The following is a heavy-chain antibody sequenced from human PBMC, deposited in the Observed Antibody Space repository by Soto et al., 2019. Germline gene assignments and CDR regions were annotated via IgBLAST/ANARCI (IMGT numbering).Heavy chain of an antibody. CDR2: IHPSGDNT. V-gene: IGHV1-46*01. Sequence: QVQLVQSGAEVKKPGASVKVSCKASRYTFTSYYMHWVRQAPGQGLEWMGRIHPSGDNTKHAQKFQGRVTMTRDTSTSIVYMELSTLSYEDTAVYYCARDRGYYYDRSGIGAFDAWGLGTMVTVSS. CDR1: RYTFTSYY. J-gene: IGHJ3*01. D-gene: IGHD3-22*01. CDR3: ARDRGYYYDRSGIGAFDA.